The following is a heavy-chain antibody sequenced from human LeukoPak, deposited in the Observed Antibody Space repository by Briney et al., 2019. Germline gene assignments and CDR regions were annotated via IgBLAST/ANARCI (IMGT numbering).Heavy chain of an antibody. CDR1: GYTFTSYG. J-gene: IGHJ6*03. CDR2: ISAYYGNT. CDR3: ARDRWSYSVPYYYYMDV. V-gene: IGHV1-18*01. Sequence: ASVKVSCKASGYTFTSYGISWVRQAPGQGLEWMGWISAYYGNTNYAQKLQGRVTMTTDTSTSTAYMELRSLRSDDTAVYYCARDRWSYSVPYYYYMDVWGKGTTVTVSS. D-gene: IGHD1-26*01.